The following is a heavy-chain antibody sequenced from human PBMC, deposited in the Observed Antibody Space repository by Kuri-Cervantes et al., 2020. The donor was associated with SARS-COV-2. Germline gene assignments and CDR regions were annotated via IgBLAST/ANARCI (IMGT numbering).Heavy chain of an antibody. CDR1: GLTFRSYW. V-gene: IGHV3-74*01. CDR2: INVDGTTT. CDR3: ARGMVRGDYNWFDH. J-gene: IGHJ5*02. Sequence: GESLKISCAASGLTFRSYWTHWVRQAPGKGLEWVSRINVDGTTTNHADSVRGRFTISRDNAKNSLYLQMNSLRAEDTAVYYCARGMVRGDYNWFDHWGQGTLVTVSS. D-gene: IGHD3-10*01.